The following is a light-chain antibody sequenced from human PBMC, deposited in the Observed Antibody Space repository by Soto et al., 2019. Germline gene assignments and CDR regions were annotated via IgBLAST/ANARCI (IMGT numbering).Light chain of an antibody. CDR2: GAS. CDR3: QQYGSSST. V-gene: IGKV3-20*01. Sequence: EIVLTQSPGTLSLSPGERATLSCRASQSVSSSYLAWYQQKPGQAPRLLIYGASSRATGIPDRFSDSGSGTDFTLTISRLEPEDFAVYYCQQYGSSSTFGQGTRLEIK. J-gene: IGKJ5*01. CDR1: QSVSSSY.